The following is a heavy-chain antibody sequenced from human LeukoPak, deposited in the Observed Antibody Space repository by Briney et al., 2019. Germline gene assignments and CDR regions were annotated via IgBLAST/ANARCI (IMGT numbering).Heavy chain of an antibody. V-gene: IGHV6-1*01. CDR2: TYYRSKWYY. CDR3: ARGNPRALGN. J-gene: IGHJ4*02. D-gene: IGHD2/OR15-2a*01. CDR1: GDSVSSNSAT. Sequence: SQTLSLTCVISGDSVSSNSATGNWMRQSPSGGLEWQRRTYYRSKWYYEYAVSVKSRVTINPDTSKIQFSLQLNSVTPEDTAVYYCARGNPRALGNWGQGTLVTVSS.